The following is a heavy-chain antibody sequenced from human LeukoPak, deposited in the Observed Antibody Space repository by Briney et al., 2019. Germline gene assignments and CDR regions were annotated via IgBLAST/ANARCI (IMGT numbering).Heavy chain of an antibody. V-gene: IGHV3-30*01. CDR1: GFTFSSYA. Sequence: RPGRSLRLSCAASGFTFSSYAMHWVRQAPGKGLEWVAVISYDGSNKYYADSVKGRFTISRDNSKNTLYLQMNSLRAEDTAVYYCARDNSGSYDSSGYYGYWGQGTLVTVSP. CDR2: ISYDGSNK. J-gene: IGHJ4*02. CDR3: ARDNSGSYDSSGYYGY. D-gene: IGHD3-22*01.